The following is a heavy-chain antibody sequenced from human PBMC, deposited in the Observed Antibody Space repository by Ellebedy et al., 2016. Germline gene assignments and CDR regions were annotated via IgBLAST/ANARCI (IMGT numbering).Heavy chain of an antibody. Sequence: GGSLRLSCAASGFTFSSYSMHWVRQAPGKGLAWVPVISFDGSNKHYADSVKGRFTISRDNSKNTLYLQMNSLRAEDTAVYYCNRGNCCGNCYYDHYYYMDVWGKGTTVTVSS. J-gene: IGHJ6*03. CDR3: NRGNCCGNCYYDHYYYMDV. V-gene: IGHV3-30*04. CDR1: GFTFSSYS. D-gene: IGHD2-21*02. CDR2: ISFDGSNK.